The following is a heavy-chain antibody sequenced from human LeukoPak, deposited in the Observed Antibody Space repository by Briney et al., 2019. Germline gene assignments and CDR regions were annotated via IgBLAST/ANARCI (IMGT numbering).Heavy chain of an antibody. J-gene: IGHJ4*02. CDR2: INPNSGGT. CDR1: GYTFTGYY. CDR3: ATGMVRGVIILDY. D-gene: IGHD3-10*01. Sequence: ASVKVSCKAYGYTFTGYYMHWVRQAPGQGLEWMGWINPNSGGTNYAQKFQGWVTMTRDTSISTAYMELSRLRSDDTAVYYCATGMVRGVIILDYWGQGTLVTVSS. V-gene: IGHV1-2*04.